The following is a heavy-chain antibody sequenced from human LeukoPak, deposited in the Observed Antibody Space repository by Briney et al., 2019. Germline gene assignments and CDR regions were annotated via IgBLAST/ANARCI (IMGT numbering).Heavy chain of an antibody. CDR1: GFTFSSFN. J-gene: IGHJ4*02. CDR2: ISSSGSAL. V-gene: IGHV3-48*01. Sequence: GGSLRLSCAASGFTFSSFNMNWVRQAPGKGLEWVSNISSSGSALSYADSVKGRFTISRDNAKNLLYLQMNSLRAKDTAVYFCARDALDRGFGIFDYWGQGSLVTVSS. D-gene: IGHD3-10*01. CDR3: ARDALDRGFGIFDY.